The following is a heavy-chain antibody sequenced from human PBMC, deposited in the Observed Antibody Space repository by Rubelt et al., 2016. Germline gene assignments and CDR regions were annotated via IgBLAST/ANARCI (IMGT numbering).Heavy chain of an antibody. Sequence: QLQLQESGPGLVKPSETLSLICTVFGGSISSYYWSWMRQPPGRGLEWIGYMYYSGSTNYNPSLKSRVTISVDTSKNQFSLKLSSVTAADTAVYYCASNTKYSNWHGMNAWGQGTTVIVSS. V-gene: IGHV4-59*08. D-gene: IGHD6-6*01. CDR1: GGSISSYY. J-gene: IGHJ6*02. CDR2: MYYSGST. CDR3: ASNTKYSNWHGMNA.